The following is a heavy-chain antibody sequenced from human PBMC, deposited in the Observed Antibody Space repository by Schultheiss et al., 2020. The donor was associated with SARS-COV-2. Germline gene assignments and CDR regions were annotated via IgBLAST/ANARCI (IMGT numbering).Heavy chain of an antibody. CDR2: IKQDGSQK. D-gene: IGHD6-25*01. CDR3: AKDGSGWSAS. V-gene: IGHV3-7*03. Sequence: GGSLRLSCAASGFTFSSYWMHWVRQAPGKGLEWVANIKQDGSQKYYVDSVKGRFSISRDNAKNSLYLQLNSLGAEDTAVYFCAKDGSGWSASWGQGTLVTVSS. J-gene: IGHJ5*02. CDR1: GFTFSSYW.